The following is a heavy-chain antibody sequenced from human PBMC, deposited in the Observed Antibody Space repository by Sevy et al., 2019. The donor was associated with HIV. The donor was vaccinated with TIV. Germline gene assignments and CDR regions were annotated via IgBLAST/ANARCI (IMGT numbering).Heavy chain of an antibody. J-gene: IGHJ4*02. V-gene: IGHV3-30*02. CDR1: GFSFRNYG. CDR3: AKNIWTGYYVPHGY. CDR2: ITNDGSNK. Sequence: GGSLRLSCAASGFSFRNYGMHWVRQAPGKGLEWVAFITNDGSNKYYADSGKGRFTISRDNSQNTLYLQVNNVRADDTAVFYCAKNIWTGYYVPHGYWGQGTLVTVSS. D-gene: IGHD3-9*01.